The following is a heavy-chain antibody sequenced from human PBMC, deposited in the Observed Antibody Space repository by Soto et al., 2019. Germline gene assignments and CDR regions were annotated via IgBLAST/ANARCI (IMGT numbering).Heavy chain of an antibody. CDR3: AKFPTSKVAVDY. V-gene: IGHV3-30*18. D-gene: IGHD6-19*01. CDR2: ISYDGSNK. J-gene: IGHJ4*02. Sequence: GSLRLSCAASGFTFSSYGMHWVRQAPGKGLEWVAVISYDGSNKYYADSVKGRFTISRDNSKNTLYLQMNSLRAEDTAVYYCAKFPTSKVAVDYWGQGALVTVSS. CDR1: GFTFSSYG.